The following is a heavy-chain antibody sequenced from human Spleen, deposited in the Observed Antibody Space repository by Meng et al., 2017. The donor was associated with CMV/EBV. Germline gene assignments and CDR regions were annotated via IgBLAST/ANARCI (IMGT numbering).Heavy chain of an antibody. Sequence: SETLSLTCTVSGGSISSYYWSWIRPPPGKGLEWIGYIYYSGSTTDNPSLKSRVTISVDTSKNQFSLKLTSVTAADTAVYSCARFCSSTSCFVYYVTDVWGQGTTVTVSS. CDR1: GGSISSYY. D-gene: IGHD2-2*01. J-gene: IGHJ6*02. V-gene: IGHV4-59*12. CDR3: ARFCSSTSCFVYYVTDV. CDR2: IYYSGST.